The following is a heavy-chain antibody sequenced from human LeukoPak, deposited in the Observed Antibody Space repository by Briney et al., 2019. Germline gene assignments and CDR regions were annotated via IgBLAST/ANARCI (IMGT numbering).Heavy chain of an antibody. Sequence: SETLSLTCTVSGGSISSYYWSWIRQPPGKGLEWIGYIHYSGSTNYNPSLKSRVTISVDTSKNQFSLKLSSVTAADTAVYYCAGGYSYGSYFDYWGQGTLVTVSS. J-gene: IGHJ4*02. CDR3: AGGYSYGSYFDY. CDR2: IHYSGST. D-gene: IGHD5-18*01. V-gene: IGHV4-59*01. CDR1: GGSISSYY.